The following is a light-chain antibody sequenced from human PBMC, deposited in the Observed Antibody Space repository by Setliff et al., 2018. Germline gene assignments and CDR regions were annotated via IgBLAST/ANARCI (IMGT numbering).Light chain of an antibody. CDR3: CSYAGTYLERV. CDR1: SSDVGGYDY. CDR2: DVT. J-gene: IGLJ3*02. V-gene: IGLV2-11*01. Sequence: QSALTQPASVSGSPGQSITISCTGSSSDVGGYDYVSWYQHHPGRAPKFMIYDVTKRPSGVPDRFSGSKSGNTASLTISGLQAEDEADYYCCSYAGTYLERVFGGGTKVTVL.